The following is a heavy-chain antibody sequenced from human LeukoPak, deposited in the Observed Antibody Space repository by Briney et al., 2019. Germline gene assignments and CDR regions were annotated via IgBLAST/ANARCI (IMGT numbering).Heavy chain of an antibody. Sequence: PGGSLRLSCAASGFTVSSYSMIWVRQAPGKGLEWVSNIGTSSTTIYYADSVKGRFTISRDNAKNSLYLQMNSLRADDTAVYYCARFAAGGSYYYYMDVWGKGTTVTVSS. CDR1: GFTVSSYS. D-gene: IGHD6-25*01. CDR2: IGTSSTTI. CDR3: ARFAAGGSYYYYMDV. V-gene: IGHV3-48*01. J-gene: IGHJ6*03.